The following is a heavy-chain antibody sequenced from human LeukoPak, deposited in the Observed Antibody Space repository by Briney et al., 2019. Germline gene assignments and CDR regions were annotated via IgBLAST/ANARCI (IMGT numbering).Heavy chain of an antibody. CDR2: ISSSSSPI. D-gene: IGHD6-13*01. Sequence: GGSLRLSCAASGFAFNTYSMNWVRQAPGKGLEWLSYISSSSSPIYYADSVKGRFTISRGDAKNSLYLQMNSLRDEDTAVYYCARDHYSRNDYWGQGTLVTVSS. V-gene: IGHV3-48*02. CDR3: ARDHYSRNDY. CDR1: GFAFNTYS. J-gene: IGHJ4*02.